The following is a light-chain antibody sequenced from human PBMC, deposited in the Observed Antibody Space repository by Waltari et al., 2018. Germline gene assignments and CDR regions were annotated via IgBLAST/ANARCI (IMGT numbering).Light chain of an antibody. J-gene: IGLJ3*02. V-gene: IGLV2-14*03. CDR1: SSDIGSYNY. CDR2: DVS. Sequence: QSALTQAASVSGSPGQPITISCPGTSSDIGSYNYVSWYQQHPGKAPKLIIYDVSNRPSGVSNRFSGSKSGNTASLTISGLQAEDEADYYCNSYANSNTRVFGGGTKLTVL. CDR3: NSYANSNTRV.